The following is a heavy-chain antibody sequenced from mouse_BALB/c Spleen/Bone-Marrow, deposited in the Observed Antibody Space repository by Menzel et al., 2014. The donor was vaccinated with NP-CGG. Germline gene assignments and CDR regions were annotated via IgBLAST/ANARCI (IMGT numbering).Heavy chain of an antibody. CDR1: GYSITSDYA. CDR3: ARKALYCAMDY. J-gene: IGHJ4*01. Sequence: EVKVVDSGPGLVKPSQSLSLTCTVTGYSITSDYAWNWIRQFPGNKREWMGYISYSGSTSFNPSLKSRISITRDTSKNQFFLQLNSVTTEDTATYYCARKALYCAMDYWGQGTSVTVSS. CDR2: ISYSGST. V-gene: IGHV3-2*02.